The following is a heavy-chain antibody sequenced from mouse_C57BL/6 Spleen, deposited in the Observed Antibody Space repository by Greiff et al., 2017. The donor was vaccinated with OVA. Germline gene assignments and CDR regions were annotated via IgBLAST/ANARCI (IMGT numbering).Heavy chain of an antibody. CDR2: IDPNSGGT. V-gene: IGHV1-72*01. D-gene: IGHD2-4*01. J-gene: IGHJ1*03. Sequence: QVQLQQPGAELVKPGASVKLSCKASGYTFTSYWMHWVKQRPGRGLEWIGRIDPNSGGTKYNEKFKSKATLTVDKPSSPAYMQRSSLTSEDSAVYYCARCNDYDGYWYFDVWGTGTTVTVSS. CDR3: ARCNDYDGYWYFDV. CDR1: GYTFTSYW.